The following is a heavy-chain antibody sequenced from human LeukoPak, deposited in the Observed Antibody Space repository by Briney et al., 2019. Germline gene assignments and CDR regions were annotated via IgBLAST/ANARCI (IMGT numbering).Heavy chain of an antibody. J-gene: IGHJ4*02. CDR2: IYASGSI. Sequence: SETLSLTCTVSGGSISSYYWSWIRQPAGKGLEWIGRIYASGSINYNPSLQSRVTMSLDTSKNQFSLQMSSVTAADMAVYYCARSRGRGYSDYWGQGTLVTVSS. CDR1: GGSISSYY. V-gene: IGHV4-4*07. CDR3: ARSRGRGYSDY. D-gene: IGHD6-25*01.